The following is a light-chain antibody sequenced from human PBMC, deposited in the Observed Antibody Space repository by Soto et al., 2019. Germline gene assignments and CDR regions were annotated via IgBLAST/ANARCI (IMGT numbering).Light chain of an antibody. CDR1: QTISSSY. Sequence: EIVLTQSPGTLSLSPGERATLSCRPSQTISSSYLAWYQQKPGQAPRLLIHGASSRATGIPDRFSGSGSGTDFTLSITRLEPEDFAVYYCQQYDHLPPTFGQGTKVEF. V-gene: IGKV3-20*01. J-gene: IGKJ2*01. CDR2: GAS. CDR3: QQYDHLPPT.